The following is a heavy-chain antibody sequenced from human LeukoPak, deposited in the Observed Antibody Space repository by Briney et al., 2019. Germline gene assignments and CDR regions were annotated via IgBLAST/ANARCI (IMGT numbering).Heavy chain of an antibody. J-gene: IGHJ4*02. V-gene: IGHV5-51*01. CDR1: GYSFTSYW. CDR2: IYPGDSDT. Sequence: GESLKISCKGSGYSFTSYWIGWVRQMPGKGLEWMGIIYPGDSDTRCSPSFQGQVTISADKSISTAYLQWTSMKASDTAMYYCARHCGQGGVVVPAGYWGQGTLVTVSS. D-gene: IGHD2-2*01. CDR3: ARHCGQGGVVVPAGY.